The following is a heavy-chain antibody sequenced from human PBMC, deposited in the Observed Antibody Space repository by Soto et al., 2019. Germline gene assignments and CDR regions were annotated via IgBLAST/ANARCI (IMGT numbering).Heavy chain of an antibody. Sequence: QVQLQESGPGLVKSSQTLSLTCTVSGGSISSDGNYWSWIRQHPGKGLEWIGYIYYSGSTNYNPSLKSRVTISVDTSKNQFSLKLNSVTAADTAVYYCARARMVRGIIYYYGMHVWGQGTTVTVSS. D-gene: IGHD3-10*01. CDR3: ARARMVRGIIYYYGMHV. CDR1: GGSISSDGNY. V-gene: IGHV4-31*03. CDR2: IYYSGST. J-gene: IGHJ6*02.